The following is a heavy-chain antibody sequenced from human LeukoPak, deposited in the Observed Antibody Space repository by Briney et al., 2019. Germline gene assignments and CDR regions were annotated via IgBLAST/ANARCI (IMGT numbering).Heavy chain of an antibody. Sequence: GGSLRLSCAASGFTFSSYAMHWVRQAPGKGLEWVSYISSSSSTIYYADSVKGRFTISRDNAKNSLYLQMNSLRAEDTAVYYCAGGRDFWSGYYTFDYWGQGTLVTVSS. CDR1: GFTFSSYA. D-gene: IGHD3-3*01. CDR2: ISSSSSTI. J-gene: IGHJ4*02. CDR3: AGGRDFWSGYYTFDY. V-gene: IGHV3-48*04.